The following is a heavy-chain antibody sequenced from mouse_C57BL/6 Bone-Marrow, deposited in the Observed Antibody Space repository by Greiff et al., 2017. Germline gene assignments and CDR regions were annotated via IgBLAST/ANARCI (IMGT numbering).Heavy chain of an antibody. V-gene: IGHV14-4*01. CDR1: GFNIKDDY. Sequence: EVQLQQSGAELVRPGASVKLSCTASGFNIKDDYMHWVKQRPEQGLEWIGWIEPENGDTEYASKFQGKATITADTSSNTAYLQLSSLTSDDTAVYYCTRYYYGSTLYWYFDVWGTGTTVTVSS. J-gene: IGHJ1*03. D-gene: IGHD1-1*01. CDR3: TRYYYGSTLYWYFDV. CDR2: IEPENGDT.